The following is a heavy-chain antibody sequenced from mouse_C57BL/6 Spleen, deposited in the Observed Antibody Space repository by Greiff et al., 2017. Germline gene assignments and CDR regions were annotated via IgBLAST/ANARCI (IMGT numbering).Heavy chain of an antibody. CDR1: GYTFTDYN. CDR2: INPNNGGT. D-gene: IGHD2-12*01. CDR3: ANESCYSYGDY. J-gene: IGHJ2*01. Sequence: EVQLQQSGPELVKPGASVKMSCKASGYTFTDYNMHWVKQSHGKSLEWIGYINPNNGGTSYNQKFKGKATLTVNKSSSTAYLELRSLTSEDSAVYSGANESCYSYGDYWGQGTTLTVSS. V-gene: IGHV1-22*01.